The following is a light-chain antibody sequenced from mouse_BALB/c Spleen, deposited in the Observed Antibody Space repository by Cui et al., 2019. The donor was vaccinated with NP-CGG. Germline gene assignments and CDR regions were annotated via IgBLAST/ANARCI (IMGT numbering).Light chain of an antibody. J-gene: IGLJ1*01. CDR1: TGAVTTSNY. Sequence: VVVPLEFALTTSPGETVTLTCRSSTGAVTTSNYANWVQEKPDHLFTGLIGGTNNRAPGVPARFSGSLIGDKAALTITGAQTEDEAIYFCALWYSNHWVFGGGTKLTVL. CDR2: GTN. V-gene: IGLV1*01. CDR3: ALWYSNHWV.